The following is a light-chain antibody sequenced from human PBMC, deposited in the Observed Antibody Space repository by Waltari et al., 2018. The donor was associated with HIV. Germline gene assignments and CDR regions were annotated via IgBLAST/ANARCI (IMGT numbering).Light chain of an antibody. CDR3: AVWDDSLNGVV. Sequence: QSVLTQPPSASGTPGQRVTISCFGSTSHIGRNSVNWYQQLPRMAPKLLIYRNDRRPSGVPGRLSGSKSGTSASLAISGLQSEDEADYYCAVWDDSLNGVVFGGGTRLTVL. CDR2: RND. J-gene: IGLJ2*01. V-gene: IGLV1-44*01. CDR1: TSHIGRNS.